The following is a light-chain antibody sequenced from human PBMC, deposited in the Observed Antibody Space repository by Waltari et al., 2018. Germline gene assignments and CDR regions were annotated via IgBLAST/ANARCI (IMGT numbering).Light chain of an antibody. CDR2: DVS. V-gene: IGLV2-14*01. CDR1: SSDVAGYNY. CDR3: SSYTSSSTLSVV. Sequence: QSALTQPASVSGSPGQSITTSCTGTSSDVAGYNYVSWYQQHPGKAPKLMIYDVSNRPSGVSNRFAGSKSGNTASLTISGLQAEDEADYYCSSYTSSSTLSVVFGGGTKLTVL. J-gene: IGLJ2*01.